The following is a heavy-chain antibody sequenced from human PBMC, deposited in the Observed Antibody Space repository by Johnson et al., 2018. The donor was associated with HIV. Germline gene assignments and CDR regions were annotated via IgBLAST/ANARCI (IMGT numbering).Heavy chain of an antibody. J-gene: IGHJ3*02. V-gene: IGHV3-7*01. CDR3: ARALYYYDRGDAFDI. CDR2: IKQDGSEK. D-gene: IGHD3-22*01. Sequence: VQLVESGGDLVQPGRSLRLSCAASGFTFDDYAMHWVRQAPGKGLEWVANIKQDGSEKYYVDSVKGRFTISRDNAKNSLYLQMNSLRAEDTAVYYCARALYYYDRGDAFDIWGQGTMVTVSS. CDR1: GFTFDDYA.